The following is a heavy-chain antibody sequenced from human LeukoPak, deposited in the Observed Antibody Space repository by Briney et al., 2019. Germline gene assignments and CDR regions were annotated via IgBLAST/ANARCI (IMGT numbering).Heavy chain of an antibody. CDR3: ARSVEGYCSGGSCYSYYYYMDV. Sequence: SETLSLTCTVSGGSISSGSYYWGWIRQPPGKGLEWIGYIYYSGSTNYNPSLKSRVTISVDTSKSQFSLKLSSVTAADTAVYYCARSVEGYCSGGSCYSYYYYMDVWGKGTTVTVSS. V-gene: IGHV4-61*01. CDR2: IYYSGST. J-gene: IGHJ6*03. D-gene: IGHD2-15*01. CDR1: GGSISSGSYY.